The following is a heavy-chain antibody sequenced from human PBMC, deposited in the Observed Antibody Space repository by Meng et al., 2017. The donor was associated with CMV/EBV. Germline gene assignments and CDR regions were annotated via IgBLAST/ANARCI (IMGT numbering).Heavy chain of an antibody. D-gene: IGHD1-14*01. CDR2: IKTDGSTT. J-gene: IGHJ4*02. Sequence: LSCAVSGFTFSNYWMYWVRQTPGKGLVYVARIKTDGSTTEYADSVKGRFTISRDNGRNTLYLQMNSLRGEDTAVYFCVSGLVGTRNYWAQGTLVTVSS. CDR3: VSGLVGTRNY. CDR1: GFTFSNYW. V-gene: IGHV3-74*03.